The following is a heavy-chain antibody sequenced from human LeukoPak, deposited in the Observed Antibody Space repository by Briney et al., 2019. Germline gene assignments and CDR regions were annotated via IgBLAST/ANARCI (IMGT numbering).Heavy chain of an antibody. CDR2: IDWDDDK. D-gene: IGHD3-10*01. V-gene: IGHV2-70*11. CDR1: GFSLSTSGMC. Sequence: ESGPALVKPTQTLTLTCTFSGFSLSTSGMCVSWIRQPPGKALEWLARIDWDDDKYYSTSLKTRLTISKDTSKNQVVLTMTNMDPVDTATYYCARILGGYYYGSGSYYNENWGQGTLVTVSS. J-gene: IGHJ4*02. CDR3: ARILGGYYYGSGSYYNEN.